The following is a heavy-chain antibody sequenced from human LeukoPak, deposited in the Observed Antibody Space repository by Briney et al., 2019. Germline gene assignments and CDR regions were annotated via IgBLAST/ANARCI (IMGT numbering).Heavy chain of an antibody. D-gene: IGHD3-22*01. V-gene: IGHV4-39*02. CDR1: GGSISSSSYY. CDR2: IYYSGST. Sequence: SETLSLTCTVSGGSISSSSYYWGWIRQPPGKGLEWIGSIYYSGSTYYNPSLKSQVTISVNTSKSQFSLKLSSVNAANTTVYYCARDRDYDSSGYYPTPYYFDYWGQGTLVTVSS. J-gene: IGHJ4*02. CDR3: ARDRDYDSSGYYPTPYYFDY.